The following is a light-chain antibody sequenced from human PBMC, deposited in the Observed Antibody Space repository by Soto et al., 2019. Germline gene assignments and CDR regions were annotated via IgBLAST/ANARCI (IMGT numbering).Light chain of an antibody. CDR1: SSNIGNNY. J-gene: IGLJ2*01. Sequence: QSALTQPPSVSAAPGQKVTISCSGSSSNIGNNYVSWYQQLPGTAPKLLIYDNNKRPSGIPDRFSGSKSGTSATLGITGLQTGDEADYYCGTWDSSLSVRIGGGTKLTVL. CDR2: DNN. CDR3: GTWDSSLSVR. V-gene: IGLV1-51*01.